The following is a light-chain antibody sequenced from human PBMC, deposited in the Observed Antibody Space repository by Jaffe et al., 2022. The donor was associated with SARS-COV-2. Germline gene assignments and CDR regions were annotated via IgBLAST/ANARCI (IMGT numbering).Light chain of an antibody. CDR1: QSIRSW. Sequence: DIQMTQSPSTLSASVGDRVTITCRASQSIRSWLAWYQQKPGKAPKLLIYKASSLESGVPSRFSGSGSGTEFTLTISSLQPDDFATYYCQQYHGYPYTFGQGTKLEIK. CDR3: QQYHGYPYT. J-gene: IGKJ2*01. V-gene: IGKV1-5*03. CDR2: KAS.